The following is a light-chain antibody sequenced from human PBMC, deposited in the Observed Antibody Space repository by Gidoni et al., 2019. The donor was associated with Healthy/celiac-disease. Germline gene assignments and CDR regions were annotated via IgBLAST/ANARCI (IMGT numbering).Light chain of an antibody. CDR3: QQRYSTPWT. CDR1: QSISSY. V-gene: IGKV1-39*01. J-gene: IGKJ1*01. CDR2: AAS. Sequence: EIQMTQSPSSLSASVGDRVTITCRASQSISSYLNWYQQKPGKAPKLLIYAASSLQSGVPSRFSGSGSGTDFTLTISSLQPEDFATYYCQQRYSTPWTFGQGTKVEIK.